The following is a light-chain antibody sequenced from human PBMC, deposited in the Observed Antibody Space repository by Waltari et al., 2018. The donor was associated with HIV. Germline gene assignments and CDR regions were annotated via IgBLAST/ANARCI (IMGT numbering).Light chain of an antibody. CDR2: DDS. V-gene: IGLV3-21*02. J-gene: IGLJ2*01. Sequence: SYVLTQPPSVSVAPGQTARITCGGNNIGSKGVHWYQQKPSQAPVLVVYDDSDRPPGIPGRFAGSSSWNTATLTISRVEAGDEADFYCQVWDSSTDLRVFGGGTKLTVL. CDR1: NIGSKG. CDR3: QVWDSSTDLRV.